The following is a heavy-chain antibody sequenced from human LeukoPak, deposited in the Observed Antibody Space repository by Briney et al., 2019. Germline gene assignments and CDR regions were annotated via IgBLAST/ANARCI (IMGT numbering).Heavy chain of an antibody. D-gene: IGHD5-18*01. CDR3: ASCPVDTAMVKTSPFDY. V-gene: IGHV4-61*02. CDR1: GGSISSGGYY. Sequence: SETLSLTCTVSGGSISSGGYYWSWIRQPAGKGLEWIGRIYTSGNTNYNPSLKSRATISVDTSKNQFSLELSSVTAADTAVYYCASCPVDTAMVKTSPFDYWGQGTLVTVSS. J-gene: IGHJ4*02. CDR2: IYTSGNT.